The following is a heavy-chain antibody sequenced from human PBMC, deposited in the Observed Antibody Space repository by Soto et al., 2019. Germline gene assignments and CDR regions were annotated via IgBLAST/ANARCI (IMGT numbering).Heavy chain of an antibody. J-gene: IGHJ4*02. CDR3: ASGDDFWGGRDY. Sequence: PSETLSLTCTVSGGSITSGDYFWSWIRQPPGKGLEWIGYIYYRGSTYYNPSLKSRVTMSLDTSKNQFSLKLNSVTAADTAVYYCASGDDFWGGRDYWGQGTLVTVSS. CDR1: GGSITSGDYF. V-gene: IGHV4-30-4*01. D-gene: IGHD3-3*01. CDR2: IYYRGST.